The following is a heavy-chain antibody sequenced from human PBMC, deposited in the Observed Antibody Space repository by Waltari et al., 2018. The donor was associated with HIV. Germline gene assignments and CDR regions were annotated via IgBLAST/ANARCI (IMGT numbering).Heavy chain of an antibody. J-gene: IGHJ2*01. V-gene: IGHV3-30*02. CDR3: AKDRRGENWYFDL. Sequence: QVQLVESGGGVVQPGGSLRLSCAASGFTFRSYGMHWVRQAPGKGLEWVAFIRYDGSNKYYADSVKGRFTISRDNSKNTLYLQMNSLRAEDTAVYYCAKDRRGENWYFDLWGRGTLVTVSS. CDR1: GFTFRSYG. CDR2: IRYDGSNK. D-gene: IGHD3-16*01.